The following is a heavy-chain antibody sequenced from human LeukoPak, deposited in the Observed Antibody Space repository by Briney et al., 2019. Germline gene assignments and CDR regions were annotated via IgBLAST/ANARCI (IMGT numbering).Heavy chain of an antibody. CDR1: GGSISSGDYY. V-gene: IGHV4-30-4*01. D-gene: IGHD6-19*01. Sequence: SQTLSLTCTVSGGSISSGDYYWSWIRQPPGKGLEWIGYIYYSGSTYYNPSLKSRVTISVDTSKNQFSLKLSSVTAADTAVYYCARGLRGSGWCGPYFDYWGQGTLVTVSS. J-gene: IGHJ4*02. CDR2: IYYSGST. CDR3: ARGLRGSGWCGPYFDY.